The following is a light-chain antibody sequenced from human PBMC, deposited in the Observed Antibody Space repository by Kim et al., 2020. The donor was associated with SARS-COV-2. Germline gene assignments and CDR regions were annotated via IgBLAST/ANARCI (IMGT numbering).Light chain of an antibody. J-gene: IGLJ2*01. Sequence: ASVKLTCTLSSGYSSYAIAWHQQQPEKGPRYLMKVNSDGSHSKGDGIPDRFSGSSSGAERYLTISSLQSEDEADYSCQTWGTGIVVFGGGTKLTVL. CDR3: QTWGTGIVV. V-gene: IGLV4-69*01. CDR1: SGYSSYA. CDR2: VNSDGSH.